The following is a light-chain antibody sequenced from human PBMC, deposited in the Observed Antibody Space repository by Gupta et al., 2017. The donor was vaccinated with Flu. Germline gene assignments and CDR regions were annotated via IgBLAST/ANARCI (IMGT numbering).Light chain of an antibody. Sequence: QYPGKAPRLIIHEVSKRPSGVPNRFSACKSDNTASLTISGLQAEDEADYYCCSYAGSSTVVFGGGTKVTVL. J-gene: IGLJ2*01. CDR2: EVS. V-gene: IGLV2-23*02. CDR3: CSYAGSSTVV.